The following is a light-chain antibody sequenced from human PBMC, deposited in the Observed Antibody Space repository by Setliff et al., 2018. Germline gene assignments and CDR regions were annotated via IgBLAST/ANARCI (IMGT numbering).Light chain of an antibody. V-gene: IGLV2-8*01. CDR2: EVS. Sequence: QSALAQPPPASGSPGQSVTISCTGTSSDVGGYNYVSWYQRHPGKAPKLMIYEVSKRPSGVPDRFSGSKSGNTASLTVSGLQAEDEADYYCSSYAGSNNFPYVFGTGTKVTVL. J-gene: IGLJ1*01. CDR1: SSDVGGYNY. CDR3: SSYAGSNNFPYV.